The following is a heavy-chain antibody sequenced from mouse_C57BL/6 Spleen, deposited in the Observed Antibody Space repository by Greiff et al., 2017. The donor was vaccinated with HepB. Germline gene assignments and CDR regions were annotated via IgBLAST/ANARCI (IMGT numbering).Heavy chain of an antibody. J-gene: IGHJ3*01. D-gene: IGHD1-1*01. CDR3: TRRHGSSSAWFAY. CDR2: IDPETGGT. CDR1: GYTFTDYE. Sequence: VQLVESGAELVRPGASVTLSCKASGYTFTDYEMHWVKQSPVHGLEWIGAIDPETGGTAYNQKFKGKAILTADKSSSTAYMELRSLTSEDSAVYYCTRRHGSSSAWFAYWGQGTLVTVSA. V-gene: IGHV1-15*01.